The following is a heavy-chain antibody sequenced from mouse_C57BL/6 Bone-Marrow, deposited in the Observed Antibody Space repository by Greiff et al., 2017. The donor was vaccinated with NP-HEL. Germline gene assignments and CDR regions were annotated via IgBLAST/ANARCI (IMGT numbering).Heavy chain of an antibody. CDR1: GFPITSGYY. J-gene: IGHJ1*03. CDR2: ITHSGEN. CDR3: AGDYDGYWYFDV. D-gene: IGHD2-3*01. V-gene: IGHV12-3*01. Sequence: KLVESGPGLVKPSQSLFLTCSITGFPITSGYYWIWIRQSPGKPLEWMGYITHSGENFYNPSLQSPISITRETSKNQFFLQLNSVTTEDTAMYYCAGDYDGYWYFDVWGTGTTVTVSS.